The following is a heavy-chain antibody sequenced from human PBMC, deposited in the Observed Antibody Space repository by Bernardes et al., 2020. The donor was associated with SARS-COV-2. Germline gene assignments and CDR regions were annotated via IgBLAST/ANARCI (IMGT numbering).Heavy chain of an antibody. CDR1: GFTFSSSS. D-gene: IGHD3-16*02. V-gene: IGHV3-48*01. J-gene: IGHJ5*02. CDR2: ISSSSSTI. CDR3: ARDDYVWGSYRYTRLNWFDP. Sequence: SLRLSCAGSGFTFSSSSMNWVRQAPGKGLEWVSYISSSSSTIYYADSVKGRFTISRDNAKNSLYLQMNSLRAEDTAVYYCARDDYVWGSYRYTRLNWFDPWGQGTLVTVSS.